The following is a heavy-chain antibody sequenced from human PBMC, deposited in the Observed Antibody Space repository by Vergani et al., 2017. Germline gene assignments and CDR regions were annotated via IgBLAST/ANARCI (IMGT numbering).Heavy chain of an antibody. CDR3: ARHKINWNAFGY. Sequence: QVQLQESGPGLVKPSETLSLTCAVSGYSISSGYYWGWIRQPPGKGLEWIGSIYHSGSTYYNPSLKSRVTISVDTSKNQFSLKLSYVTAADTAVYYCARHKINWNAFGYWGQGTLVTVSS. CDR1: GYSISSGYY. J-gene: IGHJ4*02. V-gene: IGHV4-38-2*01. CDR2: IYHSGST. D-gene: IGHD1-1*01.